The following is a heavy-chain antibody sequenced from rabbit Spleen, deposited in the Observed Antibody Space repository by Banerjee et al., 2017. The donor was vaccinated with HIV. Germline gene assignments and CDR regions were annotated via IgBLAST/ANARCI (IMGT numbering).Heavy chain of an antibody. Sequence: QEQLVESGGGLVQPEGSLTLTCKASGFDFSSNAMCWVRQAPGKGLEWIACIYTDSSGSTWYASWAKGRFTISKASSATVTLQMTSLTAADTATYFCARGSAAMTMMITGFYLNLWGPGTLVTVS. V-gene: IGHV1S45*01. CDR1: GFDFSSNA. CDR3: ARGSAAMTMMITGFYLNL. J-gene: IGHJ4*01. D-gene: IGHD2-1*01. CDR2: IYTDSSGST.